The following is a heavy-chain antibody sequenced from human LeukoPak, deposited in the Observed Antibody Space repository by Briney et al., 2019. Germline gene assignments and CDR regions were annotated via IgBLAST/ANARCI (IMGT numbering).Heavy chain of an antibody. D-gene: IGHD6-19*01. J-gene: IGHJ6*04. CDR1: GGSISSYY. CDR2: IYYSGST. Sequence: SETLSLTCTVSGGSISSYYWSWIRQPPGKGLEWIGYIYYSGSTNYNPSLKSRVTISVDTSKNQFSLKLSSVTAAGTAVYYCASSGFIYYYGMDVWGKGTTVTVSS. V-gene: IGHV4-59*01. CDR3: ASSGFIYYYGMDV.